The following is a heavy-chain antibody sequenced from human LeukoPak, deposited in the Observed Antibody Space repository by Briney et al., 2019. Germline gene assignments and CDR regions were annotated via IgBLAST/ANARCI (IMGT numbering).Heavy chain of an antibody. CDR1: GFTLSSYW. J-gene: IGHJ1*01. CDR2: IKSDGRT. CDR3: ARAPSEIGGYYPEYFRH. V-gene: IGHV3-74*01. D-gene: IGHD3-22*01. Sequence: PGGSLRLSCAASGFTLSSYWMHWVRQAPGKGLVWVSRIKSDGRTNYADSVKGRFTISRDNAKNTVSLQMNSLRAEDTGVYYCARAPSEIGGYYPEYFRHWGQGTLVIFSS.